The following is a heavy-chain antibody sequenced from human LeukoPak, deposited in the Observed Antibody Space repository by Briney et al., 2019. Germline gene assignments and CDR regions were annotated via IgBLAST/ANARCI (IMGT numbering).Heavy chain of an antibody. Sequence: ASVKVSCKASGYTFTGYYMHWVRQAPGQGLEWMGWINPNSGGTNYAQKLQGRVTMTTDTSTSTAYMELRSLRSDDTAVYYCARERDGYSNLYYFDCWGQGTLVTVSS. CDR3: ARERDGYSNLYYFDC. D-gene: IGHD5-24*01. V-gene: IGHV1-2*02. J-gene: IGHJ4*02. CDR2: INPNSGGT. CDR1: GYTFTGYY.